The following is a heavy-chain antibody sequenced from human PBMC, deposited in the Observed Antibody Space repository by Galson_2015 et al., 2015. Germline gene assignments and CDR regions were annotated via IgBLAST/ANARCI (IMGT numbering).Heavy chain of an antibody. Sequence: WIRQPPGKGLEWVGRIKSKTDGGTTDYAAPVKGRFTISRDDSKNTLYLQMNSLKTEDTAVYYCTTEEIVVGGEFQNFDYWGQGTLVTVSS. CDR3: TTEEIVVGGEFQNFDY. J-gene: IGHJ4*02. CDR2: IKSKTDGGTT. D-gene: IGHD2-21*01. V-gene: IGHV3-15*01.